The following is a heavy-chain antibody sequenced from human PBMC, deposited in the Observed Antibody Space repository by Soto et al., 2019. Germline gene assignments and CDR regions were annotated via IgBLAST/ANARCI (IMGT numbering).Heavy chain of an antibody. CDR1: GASLGGFH. D-gene: IGHD3-16*01. CDR3: ARSPLGYDYVRQTWREVGDSFDI. CDR2: LIHGGST. J-gene: IGHJ3*02. V-gene: IGHV4-34*12. Sequence: PSETLSLNCAIYGASLGGFHWTWLRQAPGKGLEWIGELIHGGSTNYNPSLKGRVSFSLDTSKNQFSLHLMSVTAADTAVYYCARSPLGYDYVRQTWREVGDSFDIWGRGTLVTVSS.